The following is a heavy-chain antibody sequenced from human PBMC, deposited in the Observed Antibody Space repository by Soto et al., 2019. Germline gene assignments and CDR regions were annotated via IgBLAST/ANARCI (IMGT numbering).Heavy chain of an antibody. V-gene: IGHV1-18*04. CDR1: GYTFTSYG. CDR2: ISAYNGNT. D-gene: IGHD2-2*01. CDR3: ATDCSSTSCLGYYGMDV. J-gene: IGHJ6*02. Sequence: ASVKVSFKASGYTFTSYGISWVRQAPGQGLEWMGWISAYNGNTNYAQKLQGRVTMTTDTSTSTAYMELRSLRSDDTAVYYCATDCSSTSCLGYYGMDVWGQGTTVTVSS.